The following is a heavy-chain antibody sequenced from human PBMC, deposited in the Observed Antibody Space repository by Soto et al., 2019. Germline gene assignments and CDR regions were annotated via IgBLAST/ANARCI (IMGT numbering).Heavy chain of an antibody. Sequence: PSETLSLTCAVYGGSFSGYYWSWIRQPPGKGLEWIGEINHSGSTNYNPSLKSRVTISVDTSKNQFSLKLSSVTAADTAVYYCARLPRVRYSSSSRYYYYGMDVWGQGTTVTVSS. J-gene: IGHJ6*02. CDR1: GGSFSGYY. CDR3: ARLPRVRYSSSSRYYYYGMDV. D-gene: IGHD6-6*01. CDR2: INHSGST. V-gene: IGHV4-34*01.